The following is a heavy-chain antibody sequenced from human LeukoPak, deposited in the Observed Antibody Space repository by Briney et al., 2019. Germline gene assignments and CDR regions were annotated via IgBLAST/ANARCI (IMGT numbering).Heavy chain of an antibody. Sequence: GGSLRLSCAASGFTFSSYGMHWVRQAPGKGLEWVAVISYDGSNKYYADSVKGRFTISRDNSKNTLYLQMNSLRAEDTAVYYCAKAGRYFDWLSLDYWAREPWSPSPQ. CDR2: ISYDGSNK. CDR3: AKAGRYFDWLSLDY. CDR1: GFTFSSYG. D-gene: IGHD3-9*01. V-gene: IGHV3-30*18. J-gene: IGHJ4*02.